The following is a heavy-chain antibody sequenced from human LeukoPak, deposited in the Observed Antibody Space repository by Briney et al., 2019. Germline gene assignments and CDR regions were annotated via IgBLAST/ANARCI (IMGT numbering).Heavy chain of an antibody. Sequence: GGSLRLSCAVSGFTFSSYWMHWVRHAPGKGLVWVSRINADGSSTTYADSVKGRFTISRDNAKNTLYLQMNSLRAEDTAVYYCARGRVVGANDYWGQGTQVIVSS. CDR2: INADGSST. J-gene: IGHJ4*02. V-gene: IGHV3-74*03. D-gene: IGHD1-26*01. CDR1: GFTFSSYW. CDR3: ARGRVVGANDY.